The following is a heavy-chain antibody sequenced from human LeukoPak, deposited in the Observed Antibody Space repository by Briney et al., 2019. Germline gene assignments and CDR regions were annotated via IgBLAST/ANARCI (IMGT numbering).Heavy chain of an antibody. V-gene: IGHV6-1*01. CDR1: GDSVSSNSAA. CDR3: ARDRGEQQLVPPPMDV. CDR2: TYYRSKWYN. D-gene: IGHD6-13*01. Sequence: SQTLSLTCAISGDSVSSNSAAWNWIRQSPSRGLEWLGRTYYRSKWYNDYAVSVKSRITINPDTSKNQFSLQLNSVTPEDTAVYYCARDRGEQQLVPPPMDVWGQGTTVTVSS. J-gene: IGHJ6*02.